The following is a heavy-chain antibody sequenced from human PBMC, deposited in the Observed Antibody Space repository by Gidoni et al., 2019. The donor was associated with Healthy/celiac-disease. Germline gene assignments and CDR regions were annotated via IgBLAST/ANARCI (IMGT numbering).Heavy chain of an antibody. CDR1: GFTFSSYA. V-gene: IGHV3-23*01. D-gene: IGHD3-3*01. Sequence: EVQLLESGGGLVQPGGSLRLSCAASGFTFSSYAMGWVRQAPGKGLEWVAAISGSGGSTYYADSVKGRFTISRDNSKNTLYLQMNSLRAEDTAVYYCAKGPYDFWSGYYDVFDYWGQGTLVTVSS. J-gene: IGHJ4*02. CDR2: ISGSGGST. CDR3: AKGPYDFWSGYYDVFDY.